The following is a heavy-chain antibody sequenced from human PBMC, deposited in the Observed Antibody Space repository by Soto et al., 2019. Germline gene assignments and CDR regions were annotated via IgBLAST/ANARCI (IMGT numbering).Heavy chain of an antibody. CDR1: GGTFSSYT. CDR2: IIPIFGIA. CDR3: ATTLLGYCSGGSCYVPVYYYYYMDV. D-gene: IGHD2-15*01. J-gene: IGHJ6*03. Sequence: QVQLVQSGAEVKKPGSSVKVSCKASGGTFSSYTISWVRQAPGQGLEWMGRIIPIFGIANYAQKFQGRVTITADKSTSTAYMELSSLRSEDTAVYYCATTLLGYCSGGSCYVPVYYYYYMDVWGKGTTVTVSS. V-gene: IGHV1-69*02.